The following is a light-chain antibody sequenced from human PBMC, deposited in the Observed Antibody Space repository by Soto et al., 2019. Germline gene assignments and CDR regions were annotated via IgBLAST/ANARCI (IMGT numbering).Light chain of an antibody. Sequence: QSVLTQPASVSGAPGQSITISCTGTSSDVGGHSRVSWFQQYPGKAPKLLIFDVSNRPSGVSNRFSGSKSGSTASVTISGRHDEDDADYYCSSYTSSVAWVFGTGTKLTVL. J-gene: IGLJ1*01. V-gene: IGLV2-14*01. CDR2: DVS. CDR3: SSYTSSVAWV. CDR1: SSDVGGHSR.